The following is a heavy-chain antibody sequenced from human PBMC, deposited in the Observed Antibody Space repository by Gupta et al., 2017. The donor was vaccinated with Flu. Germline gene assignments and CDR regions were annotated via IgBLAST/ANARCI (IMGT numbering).Heavy chain of an antibody. J-gene: IGHJ4*02. D-gene: IGHD6-6*01. CDR3: AKDFVTRSQYSSSSDY. Sequence: EVQLLESGGGSVQPGGSLRLSCAASGLTLGSYAMLWVRHAPGKGLEWVAVISGTGATTTYADSVKGRFTVFRGNSKNTLYLQMTSLRAEDTGMYYCAKDFVTRSQYSSSSDYWGQGTLVTVSS. CDR1: GLTLGSYA. CDR2: ISGTGATT. V-gene: IGHV3-23*01.